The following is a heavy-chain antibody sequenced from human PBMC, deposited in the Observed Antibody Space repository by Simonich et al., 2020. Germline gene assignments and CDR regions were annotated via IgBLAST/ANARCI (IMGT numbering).Heavy chain of an antibody. V-gene: IGHV1-18*01. CDR1: GYTFTSYG. J-gene: IGHJ4*02. D-gene: IGHD2-15*01. CDR2: SNAYNGNT. Sequence: QVQLVQSGAEVKKPGASVKVSCKASGYTFTSYGISWGRQAPGQGLEWMGLSNAYNGNTNQAQKIQGRVTMTTDTSTSTAYMELRSLRTDDTAVYYCARASRGTWWYYYFDYWGQGTLVTVSS. CDR3: ARASRGTWWYYYFDY.